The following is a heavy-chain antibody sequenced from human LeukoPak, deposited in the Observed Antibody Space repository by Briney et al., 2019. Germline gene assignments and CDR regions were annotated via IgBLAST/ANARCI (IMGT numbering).Heavy chain of an antibody. CDR3: ASYAWGYSGYDYEEY. CDR1: GGTFSSYA. V-gene: IGHV1-69*04. Sequence: SVKVSCKASGGTFSSYAISWVRQAPGQGLEWMGRIIPILGIANYAQRFQGRVTITADESTSTAYMELSSLRSEDTAVYYCASYAWGYSGYDYEEYWGQGTLVTVSS. J-gene: IGHJ4*02. CDR2: IIPILGIA. D-gene: IGHD5-12*01.